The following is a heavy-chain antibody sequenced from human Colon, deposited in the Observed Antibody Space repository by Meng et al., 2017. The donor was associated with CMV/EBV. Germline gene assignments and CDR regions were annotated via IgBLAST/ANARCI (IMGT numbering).Heavy chain of an antibody. D-gene: IGHD2-21*01. V-gene: IGHV3-23*01. CDR2: ISADGGRT. CDR3: AKEFVHDS. Sequence: GESLKISCAASGFTFITYSMSWVRQAPGKGLEWVSGISADGGRTYYIDSVKGRFTISRDNFKNMVHLQMNSLRVEDTATYYCAKEFVHDSWGQGTQVTVSS. CDR1: GFTFITYS. J-gene: IGHJ4*02.